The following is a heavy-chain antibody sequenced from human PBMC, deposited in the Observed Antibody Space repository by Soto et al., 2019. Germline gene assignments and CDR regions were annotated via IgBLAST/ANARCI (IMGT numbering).Heavy chain of an antibody. Sequence: GAPVKGSWKASGYNFSRYGISWGRQAPGQGLEWMGWISAYNGNTNYAQKLQGRVTMTTDTSTSTAYMELRSLRSDDTAVYYCARDSTGYSSSWSGYWGLGTLVTVSS. CDR1: GYNFSRYG. V-gene: IGHV1-18*01. CDR2: ISAYNGNT. J-gene: IGHJ4*02. D-gene: IGHD6-13*01. CDR3: ARDSTGYSSSWSGY.